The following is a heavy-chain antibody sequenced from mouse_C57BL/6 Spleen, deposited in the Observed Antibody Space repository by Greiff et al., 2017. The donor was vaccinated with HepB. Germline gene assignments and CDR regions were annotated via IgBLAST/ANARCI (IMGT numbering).Heavy chain of an antibody. J-gene: IGHJ4*01. CDR1: GYTFTDYN. V-gene: IGHV1-22*01. Sequence: VQLQQSGPELVKPGASVKMSCKASGYTFTDYNMYWVKRSHGKSLEWIGYINPNNGGNSYNQKFKGKATLTVNKSSSTAYMELRSLTSEDSAVYYCARDCQLAMDCWGQGTSVTVSS. CDR3: ARDCQLAMDC. CDR2: INPNNGGN.